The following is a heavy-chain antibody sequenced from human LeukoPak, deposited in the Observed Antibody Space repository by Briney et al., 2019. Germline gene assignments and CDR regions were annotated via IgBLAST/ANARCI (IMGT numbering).Heavy chain of an antibody. J-gene: IGHJ4*02. V-gene: IGHV3-30*02. CDR1: GFTFSSYG. D-gene: IGHD2-2*01. Sequence: GGSLRLSCAASGFTFSSYGMHWVRQAPGKGLEWMAFIRYDGSNKYYADSVKGRFTISRDNSKDTLYLQMNSLRAEDTAVYYCTKDRPTIVVVPAASEYWGRGTLVTVSS. CDR2: IRYDGSNK. CDR3: TKDRPTIVVVPAASEY.